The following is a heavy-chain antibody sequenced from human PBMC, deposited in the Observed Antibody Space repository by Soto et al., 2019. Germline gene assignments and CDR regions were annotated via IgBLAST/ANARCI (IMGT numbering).Heavy chain of an antibody. D-gene: IGHD4-17*01. CDR1: GYTFTSYG. CDR2: ISAYNGNT. Sequence: ASVKVSCKASGYTFTSYGISWVRQAPGQGLEWMGWISAYNGNTNYAQKLQGRVTMTTDTSTSTAYMELRSLRSDDTAVYYCARCGPQIMTTVTIFHRDYYYYYMDVWGKGTTVTVSS. V-gene: IGHV1-18*01. CDR3: ARCGPQIMTTVTIFHRDYYYYYMDV. J-gene: IGHJ6*03.